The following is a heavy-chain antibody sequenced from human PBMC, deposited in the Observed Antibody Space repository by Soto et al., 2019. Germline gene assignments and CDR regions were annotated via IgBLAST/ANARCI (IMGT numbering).Heavy chain of an antibody. V-gene: IGHV3-33*01. CDR3: ARDGGPTGTTEIDY. D-gene: IGHD1-7*01. J-gene: IGHJ4*02. Sequence: PVGSLRLSCAASGFTFSSYGMHWVRQAPGKGLEWVAVIWYDGSNKYYADSVKGRFTISRDNSKNTLYLQMNSLRAEDTAVYYCARDGGPTGTTEIDYWGQGTLVTVSS. CDR1: GFTFSSYG. CDR2: IWYDGSNK.